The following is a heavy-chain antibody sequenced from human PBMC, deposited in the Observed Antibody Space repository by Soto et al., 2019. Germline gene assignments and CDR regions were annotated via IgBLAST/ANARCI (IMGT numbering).Heavy chain of an antibody. Sequence: QLQLQESGPGLVKPSETLSLTCTVSGGSISSSSYYWGWIRQPPGKGLEWIGSIYYSGSTYYNPSLKSRVTISVDTSKNQFSLKLSSVTAADTAAYYCARRVIAAGSFDYWGQGTLVTVSS. V-gene: IGHV4-39*01. J-gene: IGHJ4*02. CDR1: GGSISSSSYY. D-gene: IGHD6-25*01. CDR2: IYYSGST. CDR3: ARRVIAAGSFDY.